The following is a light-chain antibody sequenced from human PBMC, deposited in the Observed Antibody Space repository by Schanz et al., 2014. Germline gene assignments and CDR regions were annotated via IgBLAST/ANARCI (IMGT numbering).Light chain of an antibody. CDR1: AFDVGGYNF. CDR3: SSYAGSNKEV. J-gene: IGLJ3*02. CDR2: EVS. Sequence: QSVLAQPAAVSGSPGQSITISCTGGAFDVGGYNFVSWYQQHPGKAPKLMIYEVSKRPSGVPDRFSGSKSGNTASLTVSGLQAEDEADYYCSSYAGSNKEVFGGGTKLTVL. V-gene: IGLV2-8*01.